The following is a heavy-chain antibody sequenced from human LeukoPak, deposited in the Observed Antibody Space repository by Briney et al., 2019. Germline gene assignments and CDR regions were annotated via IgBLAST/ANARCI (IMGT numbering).Heavy chain of an antibody. CDR1: GYTLTELS. J-gene: IGHJ5*02. V-gene: IGHV1-24*01. D-gene: IGHD1-1*01. CDR3: ARDLEGWFDP. Sequence: ASVKVSCKVSGYTLTELSMHWVRQAPGKGLEWMGGFDPEDGETIYAQKLQGRVTMTTDTSTSTAYMELRSLRFDDTAVYYCARDLEGWFDPWGQGTLVTVSS. CDR2: FDPEDGET.